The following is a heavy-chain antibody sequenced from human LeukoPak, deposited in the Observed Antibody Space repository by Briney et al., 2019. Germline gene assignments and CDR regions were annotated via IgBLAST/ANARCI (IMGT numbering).Heavy chain of an antibody. CDR3: ARHPYARSPFDP. D-gene: IGHD5-24*01. CDR2: IYTSGST. J-gene: IGHJ5*02. V-gene: IGHV4-4*09. CDR1: GGSISSYY. Sequence: SETLSLTCTVSGGSISSYYWSWIRQPPGKGLEWIGYIYTSGSTNYNPSLKSRVTISVDTSKNQFSLKLSSVTAADTAVYYCARHPYARSPFDPWGRGTLVTVSS.